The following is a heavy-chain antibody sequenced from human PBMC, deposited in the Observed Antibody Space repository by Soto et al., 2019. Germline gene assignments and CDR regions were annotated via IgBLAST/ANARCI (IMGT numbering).Heavy chain of an antibody. CDR1: GYSLTRYW. CDR3: ARQGHGITIFGVVIETDYYYYGMDV. D-gene: IGHD3-3*01. CDR2: IYPGDSDT. Sequence: PGEPLKISCKGSGYSLTRYWIVWVRQMPGKGLEWMGIIYPGDSDTRYSPSFQGQVTISADKSISTAYLQWSSLKASDTAMYYCARQGHGITIFGVVIETDYYYYGMDVWGQGTTVTVSS. J-gene: IGHJ6*02. V-gene: IGHV5-51*01.